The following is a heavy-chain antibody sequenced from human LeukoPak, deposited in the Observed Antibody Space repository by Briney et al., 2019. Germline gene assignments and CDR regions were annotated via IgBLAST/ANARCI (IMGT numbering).Heavy chain of an antibody. V-gene: IGHV4-38-2*01. Sequence: SETLSLTCAVSNYSISSGYYWGWIRQPPGKGLEWIGRIYHRGNTYYNPSLKSRVTISVDTSKNQFSLKLSSVTAADTAVYYCARIRVITFGGVIVRTYYFDYWGQGTLVIVSS. CDR2: IYHRGNT. CDR1: NYSISSGYY. J-gene: IGHJ4*02. D-gene: IGHD3-16*02. CDR3: ARIRVITFGGVIVRTYYFDY.